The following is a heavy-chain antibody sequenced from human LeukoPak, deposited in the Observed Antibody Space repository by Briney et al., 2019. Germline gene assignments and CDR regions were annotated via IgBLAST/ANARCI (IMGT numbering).Heavy chain of an antibody. CDR2: MNPNNGNT. J-gene: IGHJ5*02. Sequence: ASLKVSCKASGYTFTSYDINWVRQATGQGLEWMGWMNPNNGNTGYAQKFQGRVTMTRNTSISTAYMELSSLRSEDTAVYYCARVSRGGDRFDPWGQGTLVTISS. CDR3: ARVSRGGDRFDP. D-gene: IGHD3-16*01. V-gene: IGHV1-8*01. CDR1: GYTFTSYD.